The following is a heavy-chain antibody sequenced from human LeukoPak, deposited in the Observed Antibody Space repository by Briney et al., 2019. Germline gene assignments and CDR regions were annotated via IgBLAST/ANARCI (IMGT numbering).Heavy chain of an antibody. CDR2: VHLDGRT. V-gene: IGHV4-4*02. CDR1: GGSVSSTNW. J-gene: IGHJ4*02. Sequence: SETLSLTCGVSGGSVSSTNWWTWIRQPPGKGLEWIGEVHLDGRTNFNPSLKSRLTTSVDLSENHVSLKLTSVAAADTAVYYCAREGGFYRPLDYSGQGTLVTVSS. D-gene: IGHD6-25*01. CDR3: AREGGFYRPLDY.